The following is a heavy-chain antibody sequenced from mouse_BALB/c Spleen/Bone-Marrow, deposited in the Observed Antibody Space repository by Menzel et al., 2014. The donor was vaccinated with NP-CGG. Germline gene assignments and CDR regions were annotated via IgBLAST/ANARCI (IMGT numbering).Heavy chain of an antibody. D-gene: IGHD2-4*01. Sequence: QVQLQQSGPGLVAPSQRASITCTVSGFSLTGYGVSWVRQSPGKGLEWLGMIWGDGSTDYNSALKSRLSISKDNSKSQVFLKMNSQQTDDTARYYCARDSFLITRALDYWGQGTSVTVSS. CDR2: IWGDGST. J-gene: IGHJ4*01. CDR3: ARDSFLITRALDY. CDR1: GFSLTGYG. V-gene: IGHV2-6-7*01.